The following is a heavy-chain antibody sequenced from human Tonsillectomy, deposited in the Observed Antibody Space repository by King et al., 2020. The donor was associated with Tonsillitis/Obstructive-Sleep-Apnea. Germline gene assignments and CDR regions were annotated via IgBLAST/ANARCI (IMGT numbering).Heavy chain of an antibody. CDR1: GFTFSSYS. CDR2: ISSSSSYI. Sequence: VQLVESGGGLVKPGGSLRLSCAASGFTFSSYSMNLVRQAPGKGLEWVSSISSSSSYIYYADSVKGRFTISRDNAKNSLYLQMNSLRAEDTAVYYCARVRIGGAYFDYWGQGTLVTVSS. J-gene: IGHJ4*02. D-gene: IGHD2/OR15-2a*01. CDR3: ARVRIGGAYFDY. V-gene: IGHV3-21*01.